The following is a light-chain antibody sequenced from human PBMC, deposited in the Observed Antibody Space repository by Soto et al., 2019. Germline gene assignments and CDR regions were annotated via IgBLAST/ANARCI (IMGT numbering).Light chain of an antibody. J-gene: IGKJ2*01. CDR2: GAS. Sequence: EIVLTQSPGTLSLSPGERATLSCRASQSVSSSYVAWYQQKPGQAPRLLIFGASSRATGIPDRFSGSGSGTDFTLTISSLEPEDFAVYYCQQYDSSSYTFGQGTKLEIK. CDR1: QSVSSSY. CDR3: QQYDSSSYT. V-gene: IGKV3-20*01.